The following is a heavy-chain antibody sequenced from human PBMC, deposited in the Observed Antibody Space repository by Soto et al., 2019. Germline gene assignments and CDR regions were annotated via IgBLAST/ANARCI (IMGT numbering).Heavy chain of an antibody. CDR1: GFTFGDYA. V-gene: IGHV3-49*03. CDR3: ARDPFLKLSAYCGGDCYTFDY. J-gene: IGHJ4*02. D-gene: IGHD2-21*02. Sequence: GGSLRLSCTASGFTFGDYAMSWFRLAPWKGLERVGFIRSKAYGGTTEYAASVKGRFTISRDDSKSIAYLQMNSLKTEDTAVYYCARDPFLKLSAYCGGDCYTFDYWGQGTLVTVSS. CDR2: IRSKAYGGTT.